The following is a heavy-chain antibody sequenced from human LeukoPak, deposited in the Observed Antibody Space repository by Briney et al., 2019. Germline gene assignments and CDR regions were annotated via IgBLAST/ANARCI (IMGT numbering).Heavy chain of an antibody. CDR2: ISGSAGST. V-gene: IGHV3-23*01. CDR1: GFTFSSYA. CDR3: ATSAPTSTIFGVVIISGQAAKRDYYYYMDV. Sequence: GGSLRLSCAASGFTFSSYAMSWVRQAPGKGLEWVSAISGSAGSTYSAYSVKVRFTITSASSEYTMYLQMKSLSSKDTDVYYCATSAPTSTIFGVVIISGQAAKRDYYYYMDVWGKGTTVTVSS. D-gene: IGHD3-3*01. J-gene: IGHJ6*03.